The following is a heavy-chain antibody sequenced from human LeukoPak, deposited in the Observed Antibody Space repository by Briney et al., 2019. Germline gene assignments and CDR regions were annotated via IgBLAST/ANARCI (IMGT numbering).Heavy chain of an antibody. Sequence: GGSLRLSCVGSGFTFRSHAMSWVRQAPEKGLEFVSGIYENGGTTYYADSVKGRFSISRDNSKNTLYLQMNSLRAEDTAVYYCAKDGHMVATSADYWGQGTLVTVSS. CDR3: AKDGHMVATSADY. V-gene: IGHV3-23*01. CDR2: IYENGGTT. CDR1: GFTFRSHA. J-gene: IGHJ4*02. D-gene: IGHD5-12*01.